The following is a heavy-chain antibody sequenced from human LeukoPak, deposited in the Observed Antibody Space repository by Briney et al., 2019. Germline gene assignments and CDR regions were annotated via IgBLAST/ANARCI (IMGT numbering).Heavy chain of an antibody. J-gene: IGHJ4*02. CDR3: ARDRCRGGSCAFDY. Sequence: APVKVSCKASGYTFTSYGINWVRQAPGQGPEWMGWISADNGNTNYAQKLQGRVTMTTDTSTSTAYMELRSLRSDDTAVYYCARDRCRGGSCAFDYWGQGTLVTVSS. CDR1: GYTFTSYG. D-gene: IGHD2-15*01. CDR2: ISADNGNT. V-gene: IGHV1-18*01.